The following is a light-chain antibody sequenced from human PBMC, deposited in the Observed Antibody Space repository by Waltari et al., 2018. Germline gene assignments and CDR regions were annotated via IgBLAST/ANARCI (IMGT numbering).Light chain of an antibody. CDR2: GAS. V-gene: IGKV3-15*01. J-gene: IGKJ4*01. Sequence: EIVMTXXXXXXXXXQXXXATLXXRASQSISSNWAWDQQKPGQAPRLVIYGASTRATGIPARFSGSGSGTDFTLTISSLQSEDVAVYYCQQYNNWXXVTFGGGTKVEIK. CDR3: QQYNNWXXVT. CDR1: QSISSN.